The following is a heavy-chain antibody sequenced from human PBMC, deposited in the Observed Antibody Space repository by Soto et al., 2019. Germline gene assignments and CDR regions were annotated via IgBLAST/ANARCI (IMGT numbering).Heavy chain of an antibody. CDR3: VRFGGAAAGPGDY. CDR1: EFTFSSFE. Sequence: EVQLLESGGGLVQPGGSLRLSCAASEFTFSSFEMNWVRQAPGKGLEWVSHISESGTTIYYTDSVKGRFTISRDNAKKSLYLQMNSLRVEDTGVYYCVRFGGAAAGPGDYWGQGTLVTVSS. D-gene: IGHD6-13*01. CDR2: ISESGTTI. V-gene: IGHV3-48*03. J-gene: IGHJ4*02.